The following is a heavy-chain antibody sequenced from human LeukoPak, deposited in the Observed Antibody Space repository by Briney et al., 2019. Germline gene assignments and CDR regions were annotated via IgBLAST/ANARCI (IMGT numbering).Heavy chain of an antibody. J-gene: IGHJ4*02. V-gene: IGHV4-61*02. Sequence: SQTLSLTCTVSGGSILGGYFYWSWVRQPAGKGLEWIGRVDASGSTNYNPSLRSRVIISVDTSKNQFSLNLSSVTAADAAVYYCARWGVGFSNNGFDYWGRGSLVTVSS. D-gene: IGHD2-8*01. CDR3: ARWGVGFSNNGFDY. CDR2: VDASGST. CDR1: GGSILGGYFY.